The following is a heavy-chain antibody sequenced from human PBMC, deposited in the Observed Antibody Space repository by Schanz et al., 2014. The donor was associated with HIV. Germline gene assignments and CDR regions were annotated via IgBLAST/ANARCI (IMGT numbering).Heavy chain of an antibody. D-gene: IGHD6-13*01. J-gene: IGHJ6*02. CDR1: GGTFSSYA. V-gene: IGHV1-69*01. Sequence: QVQLVQSGAEVKKPGSSVKVSCKASGGTFSSYAISWVRQAPGQGLEWMGGMIPSFRLRTYAQKFRDRVTITAEESTSTAYMELSSLSSEDAAIYYCARRELGAPRYRSWAGEAHYYGMDVWGQGTTVTVSS. CDR3: ARRELGAPRYRSWAGEAHYYGMDV. CDR2: MIPSFRLR.